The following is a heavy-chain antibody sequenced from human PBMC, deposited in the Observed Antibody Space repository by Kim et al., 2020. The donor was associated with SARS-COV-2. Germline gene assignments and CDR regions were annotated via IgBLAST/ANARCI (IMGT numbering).Heavy chain of an antibody. CDR2: ISSSSSYI. CDR3: ARDNGVGPYYYYGMDV. J-gene: IGHJ6*02. V-gene: IGHV3-21*01. CDR1: GFTFSSYS. Sequence: GGSLRLSCAASGFTFSSYSMNWVRQAPGKGLEWVSSISSSSSYIYYADSVKGRFTISRDNAKNSLYLQMNSLRAEDTAVYYCARDNGVGPYYYYGMDVWGQGTTVTVSS. D-gene: IGHD1-26*01.